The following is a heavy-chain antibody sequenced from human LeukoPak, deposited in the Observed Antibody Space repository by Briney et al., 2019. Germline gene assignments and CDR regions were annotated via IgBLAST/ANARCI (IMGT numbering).Heavy chain of an antibody. CDR2: IKSKTDGGTT. V-gene: IGHV3-15*01. CDR1: GFTFDDYG. Sequence: GGSLRLSCAASGFTFDDYGMSWVRQAPGKGLEWVGRIKSKTDGGTTDYAAPVKGRFTISRDDSKNTLYLQMNSLKTEDTAVYYCAVKYYFDYWGQGTLVTVSS. D-gene: IGHD3-22*01. CDR3: AVKYYFDY. J-gene: IGHJ4*02.